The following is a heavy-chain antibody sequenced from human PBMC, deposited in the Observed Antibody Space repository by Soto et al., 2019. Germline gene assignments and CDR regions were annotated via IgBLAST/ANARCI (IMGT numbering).Heavy chain of an antibody. D-gene: IGHD3-22*01. J-gene: IGHJ4*02. Sequence: PGGSLRLSCAASGFTFSSYGMHWVRQAPGKGLEWVAVIWYDGSNKYYADSVKGRFTISRDNSKNTLYLQMNSLRAEDTAVYYCALWGYYDSSGYYGLRSPHKSVVASELDYWGQGTLVTVSS. V-gene: IGHV3-33*01. CDR1: GFTFSSYG. CDR3: ALWGYYDSSGYYGLRSPHKSVVASELDY. CDR2: IWYDGSNK.